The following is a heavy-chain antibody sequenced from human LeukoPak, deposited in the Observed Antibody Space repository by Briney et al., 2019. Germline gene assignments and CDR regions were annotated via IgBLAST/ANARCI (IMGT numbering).Heavy chain of an antibody. CDR1: GGSSSGYY. CDR2: INHSGST. Sequence: SGTLSLTCAVYGGSSSGYYWSWIRQPPGKGLEWIGEINHSGSTNYNPSLKSRVTISVDTSKNQFSLKLSSVTAADTAVYYCARSYSSSSRIDFDYWGQGTLVTVSS. V-gene: IGHV4-34*01. D-gene: IGHD6-6*01. CDR3: ARSYSSSSRIDFDY. J-gene: IGHJ4*02.